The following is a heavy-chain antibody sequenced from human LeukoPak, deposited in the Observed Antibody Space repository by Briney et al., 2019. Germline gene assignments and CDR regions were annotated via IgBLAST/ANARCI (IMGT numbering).Heavy chain of an antibody. Sequence: GGSLRLSCAASGFTFSSYGMHWVRQAPGKGLEWVAFIRYDGSNKYYADSVKGRFTISRDNSKNTLYLRMNSLRAEDTAVYYCAKDIFGNSYGYFDYWGQGTLVTVSS. CDR2: IRYDGSNK. J-gene: IGHJ4*02. D-gene: IGHD5-18*01. CDR1: GFTFSSYG. V-gene: IGHV3-30*02. CDR3: AKDIFGNSYGYFDY.